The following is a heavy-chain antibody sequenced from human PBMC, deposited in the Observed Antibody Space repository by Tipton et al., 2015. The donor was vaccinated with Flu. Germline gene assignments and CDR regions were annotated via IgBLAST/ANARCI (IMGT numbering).Heavy chain of an antibody. D-gene: IGHD2-8*01. V-gene: IGHV4-61*05. J-gene: IGHJ2*01. Sequence: TLSLTCSVFGDSIGSRYYWAWIRQPPGKGLEYIGQISYSGDSNNNPSLKSRVTIPLDSSKNSFSLKLTSVTPTDTAMYYCARMRARDCTMGVCYLWYFDLWGRGTRVTVS. CDR2: ISYSGDS. CDR1: GDSIGSRYY. CDR3: ARMRARDCTMGVCYLWYFDL.